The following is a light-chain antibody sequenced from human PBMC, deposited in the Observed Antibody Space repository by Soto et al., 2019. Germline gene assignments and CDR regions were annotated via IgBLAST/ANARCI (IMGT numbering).Light chain of an antibody. CDR1: SSNIGAGYD. J-gene: IGLJ1*01. CDR3: QYYASSLSCYV. Sequence: QSALTQPPSVSGAPGQRVTISCTGSSSNIGAGYDVHWYQQLPGTAPKVLIYGNSNRPSGVPDRFSGSKSGTSASLAITGLQAEEDADYYCQYYASSLSCYVRGTGPRSPT. V-gene: IGLV1-40*01. CDR2: GNS.